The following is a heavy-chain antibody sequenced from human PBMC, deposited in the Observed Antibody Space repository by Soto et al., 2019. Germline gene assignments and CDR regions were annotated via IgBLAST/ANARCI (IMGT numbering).Heavy chain of an antibody. CDR3: ARDRLLRDGYNFYYYGMDV. D-gene: IGHD5-12*01. J-gene: IGHJ6*02. V-gene: IGHV1-69*01. CDR1: GGTFSSYA. CDR2: IIPIFGTA. Sequence: QVQLVQSGAEVKKPGSSVKVSRKASGGTFSSYAISWVRQAPGQGLEWMGGIIPIFGTANYAQKFQGRVTITADESTSTAYMELSSLRSEDTAVYYCARDRLLRDGYNFYYYGMDVWGQGTTVTVSS.